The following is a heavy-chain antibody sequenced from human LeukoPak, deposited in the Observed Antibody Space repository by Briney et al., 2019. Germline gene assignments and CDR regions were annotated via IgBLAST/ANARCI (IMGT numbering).Heavy chain of an antibody. V-gene: IGHV4-59*01. Sequence: NPSETLSLTCTVSGGSISSYHWSWIRQPPGKGLEWIGNIYYSGSTNYNPSLKSRVTISLDTSKDQFSLKLSFVTAADTAVYYCARDEVRFPRVFQHWGQGTLVTVSS. D-gene: IGHD3-10*01. CDR3: ARDEVRFPRVFQH. J-gene: IGHJ1*01. CDR2: IYYSGST. CDR1: GGSISSYH.